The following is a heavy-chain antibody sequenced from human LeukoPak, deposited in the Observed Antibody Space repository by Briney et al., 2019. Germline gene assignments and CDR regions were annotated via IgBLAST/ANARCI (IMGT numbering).Heavy chain of an antibody. J-gene: IGHJ3*01. CDR2: INPDGSTT. Sequence: GGSLRLSCAASGFTFSSYWMHWVRRAPGKGLVWVSRINPDGSTTSYADSVKGRFTISRDSAKNTLYLQMNSLRAEDTAVYYCARGFFLWGQGTMVTVSS. CDR1: GFTFSSYW. CDR3: ARGFFL. D-gene: IGHD3-10*01. V-gene: IGHV3-74*01.